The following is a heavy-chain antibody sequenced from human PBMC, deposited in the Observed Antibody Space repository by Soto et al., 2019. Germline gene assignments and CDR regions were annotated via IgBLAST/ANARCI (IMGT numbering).Heavy chain of an antibody. CDR2: ISGSGDST. J-gene: IGHJ4*02. CDR3: ARRSSGWYFDY. Sequence: EVQLLESGGGLVQPGWSLRLSCAASGFTFSSYAMSWVRQAPGKGLEWVSVISGSGDSTYYADSVKGRLTISRYNSKNTLYLQMNSLRAEDTAVYFCARRSSGWYFDYWGQGTLVTVSS. D-gene: IGHD6-19*01. CDR1: GFTFSSYA. V-gene: IGHV3-23*01.